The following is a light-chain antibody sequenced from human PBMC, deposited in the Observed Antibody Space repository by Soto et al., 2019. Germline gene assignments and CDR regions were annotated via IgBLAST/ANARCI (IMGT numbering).Light chain of an antibody. V-gene: IGLV2-23*01. J-gene: IGLJ1*01. CDR2: EGS. CDR1: SSDVGSYNL. Sequence: QSALTQPASVSGSPGQSITISCTGTSSDVGSYNLVSWYQQHPGKAPKLMIYEGSKRPSGVSNRFSGSKSGNTASLTISGLQAEDEADYYCCSYAGSSTSPYVFGTGTQ. CDR3: CSYAGSSTSPYV.